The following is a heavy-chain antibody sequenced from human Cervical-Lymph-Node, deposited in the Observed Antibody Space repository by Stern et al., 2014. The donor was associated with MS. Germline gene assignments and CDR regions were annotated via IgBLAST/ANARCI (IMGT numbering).Heavy chain of an antibody. Sequence: EVQLVESGAEVKKPGESLKISCKGSGYTFTNNWIAWVRQMPGKGLEWMGIIYPDDSDIRYGPSLQGQVPISADKSISTASLQGSSLKAADSAVYYCARPPPRRKWDDPNYGMDVWGQGTTVTVSS. CDR3: ARPPPRRKWDDPNYGMDV. CDR1: GYTFTNNW. J-gene: IGHJ6*02. D-gene: IGHD1-1*01. V-gene: IGHV5-51*03. CDR2: IYPDDSDI.